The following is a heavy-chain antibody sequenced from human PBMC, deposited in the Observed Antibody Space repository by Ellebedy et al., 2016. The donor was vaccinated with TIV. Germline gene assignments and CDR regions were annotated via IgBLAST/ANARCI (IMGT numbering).Heavy chain of an antibody. J-gene: IGHJ4*02. Sequence: MPSETLSLTCTVSGGPISSYYWSWIRQPPGKGLEWIGYVYYSGSTTYNASLKSRVTISVDTSKNQFSLKLSSVTAADTAVYYCARHTSYGDFYYWGQGTLVTVSS. V-gene: IGHV4-59*08. D-gene: IGHD4-17*01. CDR2: VYYSGST. CDR3: ARHTSYGDFYY. CDR1: GGPISSYY.